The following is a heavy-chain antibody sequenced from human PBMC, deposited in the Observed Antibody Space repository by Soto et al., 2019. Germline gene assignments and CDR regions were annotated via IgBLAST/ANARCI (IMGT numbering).Heavy chain of an antibody. CDR3: ARAQGPYGARGAAFDI. CDR2: IFYSGST. J-gene: IGHJ3*02. V-gene: IGHV4-31*03. D-gene: IGHD4-17*01. Sequence: SETLSLTCTVSGASINSGGYYWRWIRQHPGKGLEWIGYIFYSGSTYYNPSLKSRVTISVDTSKNQFSLKLSSVTAADTAVYYWARAQGPYGARGAAFDIWGQGTMVTVS. CDR1: GASINSGGYY.